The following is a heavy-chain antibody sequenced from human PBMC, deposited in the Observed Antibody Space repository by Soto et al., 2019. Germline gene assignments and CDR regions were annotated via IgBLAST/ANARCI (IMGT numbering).Heavy chain of an antibody. CDR1: GGTFSSYA. CDR2: IIPIFGTA. J-gene: IGHJ5*02. Sequence: GASVKVSCKASGGTFSSYAISWVRQAPGQGLEWMGGIIPIFGTANYAQKFQGRVTITADESTSTAYMELSSLRSEDTAVYYCARAAPPFRSPKINWFDPWGQGTLVTVSS. V-gene: IGHV1-69*13. CDR3: ARAAPPFRSPKINWFDP.